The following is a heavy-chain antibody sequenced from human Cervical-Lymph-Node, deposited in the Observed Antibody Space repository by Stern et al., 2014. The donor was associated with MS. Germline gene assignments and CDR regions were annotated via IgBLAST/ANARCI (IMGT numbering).Heavy chain of an antibody. CDR2: ISYDGSNK. V-gene: IGHV3-30*01. J-gene: IGHJ6*02. CDR3: ARDEAIAARRNYYYGMDV. Sequence: VQLVESGGGVVQPGRSLRLSCAASGFTFSSYAMHWVRQAPGKGLEWVAVISYDGSNKYYADSVKGRFTISRDNSKNTLYLQMNSLRAEDTAVYYCARDEAIAARRNYYYGMDVWGQGTTVTVSS. CDR1: GFTFSSYA. D-gene: IGHD6-6*01.